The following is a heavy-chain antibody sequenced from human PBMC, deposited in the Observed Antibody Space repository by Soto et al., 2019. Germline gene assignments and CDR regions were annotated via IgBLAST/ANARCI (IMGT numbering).Heavy chain of an antibody. V-gene: IGHV1-3*01. Sequence: QVQLVQSGAEVEEPGASVTVSCKASGYTFTTYAMHWVRQAPRQRLEWMGRINAGNDNTKYSEVFQGRITITRDTSASTAYMELSSLRSEDTAVYYCARGPPVRVLNFYYYYYMDVWGKGTTVTVSS. CDR1: GYTFTTYA. J-gene: IGHJ6*03. CDR3: ARGPPVRVLNFYYYYYMDV. D-gene: IGHD2-8*01. CDR2: INAGNDNT.